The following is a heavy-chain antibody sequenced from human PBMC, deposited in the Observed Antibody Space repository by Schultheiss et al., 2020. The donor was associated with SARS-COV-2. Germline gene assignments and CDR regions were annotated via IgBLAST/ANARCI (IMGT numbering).Heavy chain of an antibody. Sequence: SETLSLTCAVSGYSISSGYYWGWIRQPPGKGLEWIGSIYHSGSTYYNPSLKSRVTISVDTSKNQFSLKLSSVTAADTAVYYCARGRSSDYWGQGTLVTVSS. V-gene: IGHV4-38-2*01. D-gene: IGHD1-26*01. CDR3: ARGRSSDY. CDR1: GYSISSGYY. CDR2: IYHSGST. J-gene: IGHJ4*02.